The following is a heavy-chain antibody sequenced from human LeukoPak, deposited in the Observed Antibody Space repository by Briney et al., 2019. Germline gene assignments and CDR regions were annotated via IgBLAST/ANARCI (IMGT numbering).Heavy chain of an antibody. CDR1: GGTFSNYA. CDR3: ARGWDYDSGGRPTAYVY. J-gene: IGHJ4*02. Sequence: SVKVSCKASGGTFSNYAINWARQAPGPGLEWMGGIIPLFGTANYAQKFQGRVTITADESTSTVYMELKSLKSEDTAVYYCARGWDYDSGGRPTAYVYWGQGTLVTVSS. V-gene: IGHV1-69*13. D-gene: IGHD3-22*01. CDR2: IIPLFGTA.